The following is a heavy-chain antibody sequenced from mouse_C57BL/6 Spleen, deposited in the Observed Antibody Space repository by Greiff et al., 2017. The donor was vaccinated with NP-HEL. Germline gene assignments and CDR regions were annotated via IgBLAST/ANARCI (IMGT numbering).Heavy chain of an antibody. CDR2: ISSGGSYT. J-gene: IGHJ4*01. D-gene: IGHD2-3*01. CDR3: ASMGDGFYAMDY. V-gene: IGHV5-6*01. CDR1: GFTFSSYG. Sequence: EVNLVESGGDLVKPGGSLKLSCAASGFTFSSYGMSWVRQTPDKRLEWVATISSGGSYTYYPDSVKGRFTISRDNAKNTLYLQMSSLKSEDTAMYYCASMGDGFYAMDYWGQGTSVTVSS.